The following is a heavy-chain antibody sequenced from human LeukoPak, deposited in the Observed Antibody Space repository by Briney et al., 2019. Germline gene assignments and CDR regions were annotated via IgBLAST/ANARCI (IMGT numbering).Heavy chain of an antibody. CDR1: GYSISSGYY. D-gene: IGHD1-26*01. CDR3: ARVGNTQVFDY. J-gene: IGHJ4*02. V-gene: IGHV4-61*01. CDR2: IYYSGST. Sequence: PSETLSLTCTVSGYSISSGYYWSWIRQPPGKGLEWIGYIYYSGSTNYNPSLKSRVTISVDTSKNQFSLKLSSVTAADTAVYYCARVGNTQVFDYWGQGTLVTVSS.